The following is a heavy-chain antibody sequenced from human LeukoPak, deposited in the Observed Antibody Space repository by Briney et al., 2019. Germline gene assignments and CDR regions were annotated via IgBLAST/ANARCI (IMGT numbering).Heavy chain of an antibody. D-gene: IGHD6-13*01. CDR3: ARERIDDSSSWYLTTYYFDY. V-gene: IGHV4-39*07. J-gene: IGHJ4*02. Sequence: PSETLSLTCTVSGGSISSSSYYWGWIRQPPGKGLEWIGSIYYSGSTYYNPSLKSRVTMSVDTSKNQFSLKLSSVTAADTAVYYCARERIDDSSSWYLTTYYFDYWGQGTLVTVSS. CDR2: IYYSGST. CDR1: GGSISSSSYY.